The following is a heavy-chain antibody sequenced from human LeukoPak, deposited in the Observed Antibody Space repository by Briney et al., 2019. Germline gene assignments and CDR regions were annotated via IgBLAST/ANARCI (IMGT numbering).Heavy chain of an antibody. CDR3: ARSLLYSSAWDSNY. D-gene: IGHD5-18*01. Sequence: SPSQTLSLTCAVSGDSIGRGSYYWGWIRQPAGKAPEWIGRIFNTGSTSYNPSLKSRVTISVDTSKNQFSLNLRSVTAADTAVYYCARSLLYSSAWDSNYWGQGTLVTVSS. CDR2: IFNTGST. V-gene: IGHV4-61*02. CDR1: GDSIGRGSYY. J-gene: IGHJ4*02.